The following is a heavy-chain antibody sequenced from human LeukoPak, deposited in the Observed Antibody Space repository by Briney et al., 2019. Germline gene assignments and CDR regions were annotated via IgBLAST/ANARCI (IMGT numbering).Heavy chain of an antibody. V-gene: IGHV3-30*02. J-gene: IGHJ4*02. Sequence: GGSLRLSCVGSGFTFSSYGMHWVRQAPGKGLEWVAFIRSDGSNKYYADSVKGRFTIFRDNSKHTLYLQMNSLRAEDTAVYYCAKGSPGLKSDYWGQGTLVTVSS. CDR2: IRSDGSNK. CDR3: AKGSPGLKSDY. D-gene: IGHD3-10*01. CDR1: GFTFSSYG.